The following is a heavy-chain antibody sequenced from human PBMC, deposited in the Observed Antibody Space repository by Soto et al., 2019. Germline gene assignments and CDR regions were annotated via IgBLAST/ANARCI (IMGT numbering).Heavy chain of an antibody. D-gene: IGHD6-19*01. CDR2: IKSKTDGGTT. CDR1: GFTFSNAW. CDR3: TTEGQWLGPMQPPTYYYGMDV. V-gene: IGHV3-15*07. J-gene: IGHJ6*02. Sequence: GGSLRLSCAASGFTFSNAWMNWVRQAPGKGLEWVGRIKSKTDGGTTDYAAPVKGRFTISRDDSKNTLYLQMNSLKTEDTAVYYCTTEGQWLGPMQPPTYYYGMDVWGQGTTVTVSS.